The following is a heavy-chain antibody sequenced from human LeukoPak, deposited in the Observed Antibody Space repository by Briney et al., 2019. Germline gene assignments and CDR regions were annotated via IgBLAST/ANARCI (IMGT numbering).Heavy chain of an antibody. CDR3: ARVPPSSPPIDY. CDR2: INHSGNT. D-gene: IGHD6-13*01. Sequence: SETLSLTCAVSGGSFSGYYWSWIRQPPGKGLEWIGEINHSGNTNYNPSLKSRVTISVDTSKNQFSLKLSSVTAADTAVYYCARVPPSSPPIDYWGQGTLVTVSS. CDR1: GGSFSGYY. J-gene: IGHJ4*02. V-gene: IGHV4-34*01.